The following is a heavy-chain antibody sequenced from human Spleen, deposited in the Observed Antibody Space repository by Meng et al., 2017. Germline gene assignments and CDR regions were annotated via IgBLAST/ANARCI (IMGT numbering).Heavy chain of an antibody. D-gene: IGHD3-22*01. J-gene: IGHJ1*01. CDR3: ASYYYDSSALGYFQH. CDR1: GGSISSGGYC. CDR2: IYYSGST. Sequence: RHEAGPGLVKPSQSLSPNSTVSGGSISSGGYCWSWIRQHPGKGLEWIGYIYYSGSTYYNPSLKSRVTISVDTSKNQFSLKLSSVTAADTAVYYCASYYYDSSALGYFQHWGQGTLVTVSS. V-gene: IGHV4-31*03.